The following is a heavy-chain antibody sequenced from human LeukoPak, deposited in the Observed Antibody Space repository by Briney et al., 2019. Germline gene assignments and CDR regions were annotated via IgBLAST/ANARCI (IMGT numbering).Heavy chain of an antibody. CDR1: GFTLSNYA. D-gene: IGHD1-1*01. J-gene: IGHJ5*02. CDR2: ISRASESI. V-gene: IGHV3-21*01. CDR3: ARGATDVTRWFDP. Sequence: GGSLRLSCAASGFTLSNYAMHWVRQAPGKGLEWVSIISRASESIFYADSVKGRFTISRDNAKNSLYLQMNGLRAEDTAVYYCARGATDVTRWFDPWGQGTRVTVSS.